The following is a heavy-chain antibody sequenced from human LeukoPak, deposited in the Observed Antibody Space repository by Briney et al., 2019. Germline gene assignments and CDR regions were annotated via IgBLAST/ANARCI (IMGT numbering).Heavy chain of an antibody. Sequence: GGSLRLSCAASGFIFSNYEMAWVRQAPGKGLEWVATVIGSGFDTRYADSVKGRFTVSRDNSENIVYLQMHSLSAEDRAIYYCVRDVGLGSGTYHQTWGQGTLVTVSS. V-gene: IGHV3-23*01. D-gene: IGHD3-10*01. CDR1: GFIFSNYE. J-gene: IGHJ5*02. CDR3: VRDVGLGSGTYHQT. CDR2: VIGSGFDT.